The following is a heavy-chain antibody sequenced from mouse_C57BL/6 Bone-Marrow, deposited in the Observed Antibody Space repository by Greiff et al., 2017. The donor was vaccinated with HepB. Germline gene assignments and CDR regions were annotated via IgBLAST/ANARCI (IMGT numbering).Heavy chain of an antibody. V-gene: IGHV1-66*01. CDR1: GYSFTSYY. CDR3: ARWDYYGSSYNAMDY. D-gene: IGHD1-1*01. CDR2: IYPGSGNT. J-gene: IGHJ4*01. Sequence: QVHVKQSGPELVKPGASVKISCKASGYSFTSYYIHWVKQRPGQGLEWIGWIYPGSGNTKYNEKFKGKATLTADTSSSTAYMQLSSLTSEDSAVYYCARWDYYGSSYNAMDYWGQGTSVTVSS.